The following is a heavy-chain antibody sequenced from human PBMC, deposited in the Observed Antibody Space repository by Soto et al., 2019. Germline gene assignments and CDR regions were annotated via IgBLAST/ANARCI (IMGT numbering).Heavy chain of an antibody. Sequence: EERLVESGGGSVQPGGSLRLSCAASRFTFSSYWMYWVRQAPGKGLVWVSRINSDGSSTRYADSVKGRFSIPRDNSKSTLYLQMNTLRAEDTAVYYCARRREGYYYGLDVWGQGTTVTVSS. CDR1: RFTFSSYW. J-gene: IGHJ6*02. D-gene: IGHD1-26*01. V-gene: IGHV3-74*01. CDR3: ARRREGYYYGLDV. CDR2: INSDGSST.